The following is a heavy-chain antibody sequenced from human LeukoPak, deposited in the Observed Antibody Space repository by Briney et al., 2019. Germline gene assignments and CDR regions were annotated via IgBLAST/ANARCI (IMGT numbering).Heavy chain of an antibody. J-gene: IGHJ3*02. CDR1: GFNFRSYA. Sequence: PGGSLRLSCAASGFNFRSYAMNWVRQAPGKGLEWVSVISGSGGSTYYADSVKGRSTISRDNSKNTLYLQMNSLRAEDTAVYYCSLSGDNDAFDIWGQGTKVTVSS. CDR3: SLSGDNDAFDI. D-gene: IGHD3-10*01. CDR2: ISGSGGST. V-gene: IGHV3-23*01.